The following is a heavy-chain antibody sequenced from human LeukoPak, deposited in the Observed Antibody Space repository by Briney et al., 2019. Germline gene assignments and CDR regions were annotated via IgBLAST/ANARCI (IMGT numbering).Heavy chain of an antibody. CDR3: ATGRYCSSTSCYARYNWFDP. V-gene: IGHV1-24*01. Sequence: ASVKVSCKVSGYTLTELSMHWVRQAPGKGLGWMGGFDPEDGETIYAQKFQGRVIMTEDTSTDTAYMELSSLRSEDTAVYYCATGRYCSSTSCYARYNWFDPWGQGTLVTVSS. CDR1: GYTLTELS. CDR2: FDPEDGET. D-gene: IGHD2-2*01. J-gene: IGHJ5*02.